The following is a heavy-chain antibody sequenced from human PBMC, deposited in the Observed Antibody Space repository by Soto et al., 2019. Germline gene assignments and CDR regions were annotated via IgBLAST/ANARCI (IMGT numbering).Heavy chain of an antibody. CDR1: GGTFRSYA. CDR2: IIPIFGTA. V-gene: IGHV1-69*12. CDR3: ARHVPAAGYDYGMDV. D-gene: IGHD2-2*01. Sequence: QVQLVQSGAEVKKPGSSVKVSCKASGGTFRSYAISWVRQAPGQGLEWMGGIIPIFGTANYEQKFQGRVTITGDESTSTAYMELSSLRSEDTAVYYCARHVPAAGYDYGMDVWGQGTTATVSS. J-gene: IGHJ6*02.